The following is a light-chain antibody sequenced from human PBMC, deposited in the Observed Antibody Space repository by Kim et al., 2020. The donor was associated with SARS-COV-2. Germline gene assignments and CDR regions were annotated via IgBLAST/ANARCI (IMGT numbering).Light chain of an antibody. CDR3: GRWDGSMGVGV. CDR1: NPNFGGDY. CDR2: DDT. V-gene: IGLV1-51*01. J-gene: IGLJ2*01. Sequence: GQTVTISCSGNNPNFGGDYITWFQQFPGSAPKLLIYDDTKRPLGIPGRFSASVSGTSATLRITGLQSGDEADYYCGRWDGSMGVGVFGGGTQLTVL.